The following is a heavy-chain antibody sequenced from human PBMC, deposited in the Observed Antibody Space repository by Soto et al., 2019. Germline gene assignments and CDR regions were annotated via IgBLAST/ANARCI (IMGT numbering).Heavy chain of an antibody. D-gene: IGHD3-3*01. J-gene: IGHJ6*02. CDR2: TYYRSKWYN. Sequence: SQTLSLTCAISGDSVSSNSAAWNWIGQSPSRGLEWLGRTYYRSKWYNDYAVSVKSRIAINPDTSKNQFSLQLNSVTPEDTAVYYCAREPPITIFGVVAAGYGMDVWGQGTTVTVSS. CDR1: GDSVSSNSAA. V-gene: IGHV6-1*01. CDR3: AREPPITIFGVVAAGYGMDV.